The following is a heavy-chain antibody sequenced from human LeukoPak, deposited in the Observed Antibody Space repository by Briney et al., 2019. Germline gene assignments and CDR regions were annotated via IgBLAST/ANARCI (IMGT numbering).Heavy chain of an antibody. V-gene: IGHV4-59*01. CDR1: GGSISTYF. J-gene: IGHJ4*02. CDR2: THYSGSS. Sequence: PSETLSLTCTVSGGSISTYFWIWIRQPPGKGLEWIGYTHYSGSSAYNPSPKSRVTLSLGTSRNQASLRLSSVTTADTAVYYCATIAAGDTQWGQGTLVTVSS. CDR3: ATIAAGDTQ. D-gene: IGHD6-25*01.